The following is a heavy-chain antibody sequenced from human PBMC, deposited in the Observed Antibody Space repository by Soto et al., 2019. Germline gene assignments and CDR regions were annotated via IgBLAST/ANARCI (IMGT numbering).Heavy chain of an antibody. J-gene: IGHJ4*02. D-gene: IGHD1-26*01. CDR2: IIPIFGTA. Sequence: SVKVSCKASGGTFSSYAISWVRQAPGQGLEWMGGIIPIFGTANYAQKFQGRVTITADESTSTAYMELSSLRSEDTAVYYCASKGWEMHPPDYYFDYWGQGTLVTVSS. CDR1: GGTFSSYA. CDR3: ASKGWEMHPPDYYFDY. V-gene: IGHV1-69*13.